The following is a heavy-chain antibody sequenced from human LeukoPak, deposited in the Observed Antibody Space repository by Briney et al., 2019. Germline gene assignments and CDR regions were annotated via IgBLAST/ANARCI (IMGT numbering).Heavy chain of an antibody. CDR1: GFTFSSYS. V-gene: IGHV3-21*01. D-gene: IGHD3-10*01. CDR3: ARDPGGVTVGYYGMDV. J-gene: IGHJ6*02. CDR2: ISSSSAYI. Sequence: GGSLRLSCAASGFTFSSYSMNWVRQAPGKGLEWVSSISSSSAYIYYADSVKGRFTISRDNAKNSLYLQMNSLRAEDTAVFYCARDPGGVTVGYYGMDVWGQGTTVTVSS.